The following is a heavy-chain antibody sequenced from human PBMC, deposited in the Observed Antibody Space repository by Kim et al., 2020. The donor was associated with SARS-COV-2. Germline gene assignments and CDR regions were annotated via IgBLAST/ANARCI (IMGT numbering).Heavy chain of an antibody. CDR3: ARDIGGSAGLDY. Sequence: ASVKVSCKASGYTFTSYGISWVRQAPGQGLEWMGWISTYNGNSYYAQTFQGRLTMTRDTSTSTTYMDLRSLRSDDTAVYYCARDIGGSAGLDYWGQGTLV. V-gene: IGHV1-18*01. D-gene: IGHD2-15*01. CDR1: GYTFTSYG. CDR2: ISTYNGNS. J-gene: IGHJ4*02.